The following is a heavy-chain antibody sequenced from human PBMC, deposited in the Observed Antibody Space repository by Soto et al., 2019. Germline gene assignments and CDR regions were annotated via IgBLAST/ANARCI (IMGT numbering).Heavy chain of an antibody. CDR2: ISGYNGNT. D-gene: IGHD3-22*01. J-gene: IGHJ4*02. CDR3: TRDRWGFAHDNSCYYPYYFDY. V-gene: IGHV1-18*01. Sequence: QVHLVQSGPEVKKPGASVKVSCEVSGYGFRGQGVSWVRQAPGQRFEWMGGISGYNGNTDYAPKFQGRLSLTTDTSTSTAYMELRGLRFDDTAVYFCTRDRWGFAHDNSCYYPYYFDYWGQGSLVTVSS. CDR1: GYGFRGQG.